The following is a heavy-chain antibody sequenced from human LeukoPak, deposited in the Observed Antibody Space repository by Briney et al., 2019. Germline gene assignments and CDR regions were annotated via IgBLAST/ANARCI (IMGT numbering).Heavy chain of an antibody. CDR1: GYTLTELS. D-gene: IGHD2-8*02. J-gene: IGHJ5*02. V-gene: IGHV1-24*01. CDR2: FDPEDGET. CDR3: ATPVAYWFDP. Sequence: ASVTVSCKVSGYTLTELSMHWVRQAPGKGLEWMGGFDPEDGETIYAQKFQGRVTMTEDTSTDTAYMELSGLRSEDTAVYYCATPVAYWFDPWGQGTLVTVSS.